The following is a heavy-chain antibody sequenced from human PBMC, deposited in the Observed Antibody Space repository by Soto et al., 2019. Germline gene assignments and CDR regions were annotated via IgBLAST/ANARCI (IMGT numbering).Heavy chain of an antibody. CDR1: GGSISSYY. J-gene: IGHJ4*02. V-gene: IGHV4-59*01. Sequence: QVQLQESGPGLVKPSETLSLTCTVSGGSISSYYWSWIRQPPGKGLEWIGYIYYSGSANYNPSLKNRVTVSVDTSKNQFSLKLSSVTAADTAVYYCARVTGYYFDYWGQGTLVTVSS. CDR3: ARVTGYYFDY. CDR2: IYYSGSA.